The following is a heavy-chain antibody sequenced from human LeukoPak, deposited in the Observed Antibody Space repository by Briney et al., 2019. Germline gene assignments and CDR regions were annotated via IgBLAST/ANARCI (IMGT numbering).Heavy chain of an antibody. Sequence: SETLSLTRTVSGGSISSGSYYWSWIRQPAGKGLEWIGRIYTSGSTNYNPSLKSRVTMSVDTSKNQFSLKLSSVTAADTAVYYCARDRPWRGGNGYWGQGTLVTVSS. D-gene: IGHD4-23*01. CDR1: GGSISSGSYY. CDR2: IYTSGST. CDR3: ARDRPWRGGNGY. J-gene: IGHJ4*02. V-gene: IGHV4-61*02.